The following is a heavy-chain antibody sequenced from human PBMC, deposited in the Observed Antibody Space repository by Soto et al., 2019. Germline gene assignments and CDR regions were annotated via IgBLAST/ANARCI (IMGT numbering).Heavy chain of an antibody. CDR3: ARGQEGIVSTH. V-gene: IGHV4-34*01. CDR1: GGSLTGYY. Sequence: QVQLQQWGAGLLKPSETLSLTCAVNGGSLTGYYWSWIRQPPGKGLAWIGEIKDGGSTNYSPSLMRRGTISAYTYKNQFSLRLTSVTAADTAVDFCARGQEGIVSTHRDQGHLVTVS. J-gene: IGHJ4*02. CDR2: IKDGGST. D-gene: IGHD5-12*01.